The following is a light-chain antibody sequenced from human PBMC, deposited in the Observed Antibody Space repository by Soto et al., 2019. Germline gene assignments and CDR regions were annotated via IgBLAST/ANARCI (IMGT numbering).Light chain of an antibody. Sequence: EIVMTHSPATLSVSPGERATLSCRASQSVSSNLAWYQQKPGQAPRLLIYDASNRATGIPARFSGSGSGTDFTLTISSLEPEDFAVYYCQQRSYWPHTFGQGTRLEIK. CDR1: QSVSSN. CDR3: QQRSYWPHT. J-gene: IGKJ5*01. V-gene: IGKV3-11*01. CDR2: DAS.